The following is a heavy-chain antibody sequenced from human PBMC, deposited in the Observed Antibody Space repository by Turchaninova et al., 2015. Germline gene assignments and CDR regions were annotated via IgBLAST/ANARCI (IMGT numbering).Heavy chain of an antibody. D-gene: IGHD4-17*01. CDR3: AKDKGTTRPWYFDL. J-gene: IGHJ2*01. V-gene: IGHV3-23*01. CDR1: GFTFNTTV. Sequence: EVQLLESGGGLVQPGGSLRRSCGASGFTFNTTVMNWVRQATGKGLEWVSGRTGSGDNTFYADSVRGRFTISRDNSKSTLYLQMNSLRAEDTAVYYCAKDKGTTRPWYFDLWGRGTLVIVSS. CDR2: RTGSGDNT.